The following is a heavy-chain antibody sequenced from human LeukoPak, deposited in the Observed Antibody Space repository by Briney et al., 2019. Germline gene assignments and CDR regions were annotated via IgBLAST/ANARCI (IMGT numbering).Heavy chain of an antibody. CDR3: ARGPYCRSTSCPYYLDV. CDR1: GSTFTNYD. V-gene: IGHV1-8*03. D-gene: IGHD2-2*01. J-gene: IGHJ6*03. CDR2: MNPDSGNT. Sequence: ASVKVSCKASGSTFTNYDINWVRQATGQGLEWMGWMNPDSGNTGYAQKFQGRVTITKNTSISTAYMELSSLRSEDTALYYCARGPYCRSTSCPYYLDVWGKGTTVTVSS.